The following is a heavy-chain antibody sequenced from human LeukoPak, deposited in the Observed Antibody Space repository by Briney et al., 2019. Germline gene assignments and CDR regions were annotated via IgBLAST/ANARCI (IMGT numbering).Heavy chain of an antibody. CDR3: ARRSGWRDYYYYGMDV. V-gene: IGHV4-59*08. CDR2: IYYSGST. Sequence: SETLSLTCTVSGASISSYYWSWIRQPPGKGLEWIGYIYYSGSTNYNPSLKSRVTISVDTSKNQFSLRLSSVTAADTAVYYCARRSGWRDYYYYGMDVWGQGTTVTVSS. D-gene: IGHD6-19*01. J-gene: IGHJ6*02. CDR1: GASISSYY.